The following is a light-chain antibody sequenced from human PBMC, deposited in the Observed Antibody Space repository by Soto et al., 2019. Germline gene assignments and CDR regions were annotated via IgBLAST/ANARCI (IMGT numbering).Light chain of an antibody. CDR2: TVS. CDR3: QQFNSSPFT. CDR1: QDIRSS. Sequence: DIQLTQSPSFLSASVGDRLTITCRASQDIRSSLAWYQQKPGKAPNLLIYTVSTLQSGVPSRFSGSRSVTEFSLTISSLQPEDFSTYYCQQFNSSPFTFGGGTKVEI. J-gene: IGKJ4*01. V-gene: IGKV1-9*01.